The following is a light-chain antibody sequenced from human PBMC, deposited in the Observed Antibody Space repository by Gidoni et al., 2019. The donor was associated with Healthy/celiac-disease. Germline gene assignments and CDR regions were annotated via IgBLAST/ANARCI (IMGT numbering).Light chain of an antibody. CDR1: KLVDKY. CDR2: QDS. V-gene: IGLV3-1*01. J-gene: IGLJ1*01. Sequence: SSELTPPPSASVSPGQTASITCSGDKLVDKYACWYQQKPGQSPVLVIYQDSKRPSGIPERFSGSNSGNTATLTISGTQAMDEADYYCQAWDSSTDVFGTGTKVTVL. CDR3: QAWDSSTDV.